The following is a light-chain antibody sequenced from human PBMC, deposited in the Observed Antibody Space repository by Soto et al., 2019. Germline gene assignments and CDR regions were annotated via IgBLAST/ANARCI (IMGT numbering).Light chain of an antibody. CDR3: SSKRDSSTLFV. CDR2: EVT. V-gene: IGLV2-14*01. CDR1: SSDVGAYNY. J-gene: IGLJ1*01. Sequence: QSVLTQPASVSGSPGQSITISCTGTSSDVGAYNYVSWYQHHPGKVPKLLIYEVTNRPSGVSDRFSGSKSGNTASLTISGLQAEDEVDYYCSSKRDSSTLFVFGTETKVTV.